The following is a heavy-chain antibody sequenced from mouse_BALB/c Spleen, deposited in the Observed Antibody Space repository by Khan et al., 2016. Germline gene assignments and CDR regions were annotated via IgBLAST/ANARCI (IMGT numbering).Heavy chain of an antibody. V-gene: IGHV1-26*01. J-gene: IGHJ4*01. Sequence: EVQLQESGPDLVKPGASVKISCKASGYSFTGYYIYWVKQSHGKSLEWIGRINPNNGGTSYSQNFKGKAILTVDKSSTTAYMELRSLTSEDSAVYYCLRDAMDYWGQGTSVTVSS. CDR3: LRDAMDY. CDR2: INPNNGGT. D-gene: IGHD1-1*01. CDR1: GYSFTGYY.